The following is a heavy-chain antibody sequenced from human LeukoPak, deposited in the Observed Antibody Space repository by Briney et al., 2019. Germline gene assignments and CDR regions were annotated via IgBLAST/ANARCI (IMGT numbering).Heavy chain of an antibody. CDR2: IYYSGGT. CDR3: AGTTPQTYSSGWYRGLDAFDI. D-gene: IGHD6-13*01. J-gene: IGHJ3*02. CDR1: GGSFSGYY. V-gene: IGHV4-34*01. Sequence: SETLSLTCAVYGGSFSGYYWSWIRQPPGKGLEWIGSIYYSGGTYYNPSLKSRVTISVDTSKNQFSLKLSSVTAADTAVYYCAGTTPQTYSSGWYRGLDAFDIWGQGTMVTVSS.